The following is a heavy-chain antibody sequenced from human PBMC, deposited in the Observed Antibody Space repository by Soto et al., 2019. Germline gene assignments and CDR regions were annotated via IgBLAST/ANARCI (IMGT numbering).Heavy chain of an antibody. V-gene: IGHV5-51*01. CDR2: IYPGDSEA. CDR3: SITRHYHGAAFDS. J-gene: IGHJ4*01. CDR1: AYTFTNYY. D-gene: IGHD3-10*01. Sequence: GESLKISCNGSAYTFTNYYIGWVRQMPGKGLEWMGIIYPGDSEATYSPSFQGQVTFSVDKSLNIAYLQWSSLKASDTGIYYCSITRHYHGAAFDSWGHGTLDTVSS.